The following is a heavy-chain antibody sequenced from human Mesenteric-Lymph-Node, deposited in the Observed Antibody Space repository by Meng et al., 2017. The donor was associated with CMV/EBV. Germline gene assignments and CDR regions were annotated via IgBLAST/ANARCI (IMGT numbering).Heavy chain of an antibody. D-gene: IGHD2-2*01. V-gene: IGHV3-74*01. CDR2: INSDGSST. Sequence: GGSLRLSCTASGFTFSYYWMHWVRQGPGKGLVWVSRINSDGSSTSYADSEKGRFTISRDNAKNTLYLQMNSLRVEDTAVYYCARDVCSSTSCYRSHDAFDIWGQGTMVTVSS. CDR3: ARDVCSSTSCYRSHDAFDI. CDR1: GFTFSYYW. J-gene: IGHJ3*02.